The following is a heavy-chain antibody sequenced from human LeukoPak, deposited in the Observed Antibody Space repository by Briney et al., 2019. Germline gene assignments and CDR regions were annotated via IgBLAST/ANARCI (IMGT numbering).Heavy chain of an antibody. CDR3: ARGQRTRILYFRGYMDV. CDR1: GGSISSYY. J-gene: IGHJ6*03. CDR2: IYYRGST. V-gene: IGHV4-59*12. Sequence: SETLSLTCSVSGGSISSYYWSWVRQPPGKGLEWIGYIYYRGSTNYNPSLKSRVTISVDTSKNQFSLKLSSVTAADTAVYYCARGQRTRILYFRGYMDVWGKGTTVTVSS. D-gene: IGHD2-8*01.